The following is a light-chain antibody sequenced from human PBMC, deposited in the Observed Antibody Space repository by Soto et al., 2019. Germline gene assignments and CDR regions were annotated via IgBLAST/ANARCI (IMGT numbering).Light chain of an antibody. CDR2: YDS. Sequence: SYELTQPPSVSVAPGKTARITCGGNNIGTKSVHWYQQKPGQAPVLVIYYDSDRPSGIPERFSGSNSGNTATLTISRVEAGDEADYYCQVWDSSTDHPVRVFGGGTKLTVL. J-gene: IGLJ3*02. CDR3: QVWDSSTDHPVRV. V-gene: IGLV3-21*04. CDR1: NIGTKS.